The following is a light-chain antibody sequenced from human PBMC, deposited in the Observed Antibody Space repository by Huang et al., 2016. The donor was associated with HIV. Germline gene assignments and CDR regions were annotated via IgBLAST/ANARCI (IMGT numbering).Light chain of an antibody. Sequence: EIVMTQSPAMLSLSPGERATLSCRASQSVSSNLAWYQQKRGQAPRLLIYGASTRANGVPGRVRGSGSGTEFTLTISSLQSEDFAVYYCQQYNNWPPWTFGQGTKVEIK. CDR1: QSVSSN. CDR2: GAS. J-gene: IGKJ1*01. V-gene: IGKV3-15*01. CDR3: QQYNNWPPWT.